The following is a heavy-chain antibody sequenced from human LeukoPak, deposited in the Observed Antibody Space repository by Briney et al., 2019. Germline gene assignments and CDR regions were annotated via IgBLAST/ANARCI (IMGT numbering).Heavy chain of an antibody. D-gene: IGHD3-3*01. CDR3: ARGSRYKPDFFVD. Sequence: PSETLSLTCSVSGGSMRHSYWTWIRQTPEKGLEWIGYVYDNGNSNSRSSLRSRVSMSVDTSKNEFSLKLSSVTAADTAVYFCARGSRYKPDFFVDWGLGTPVTVSS. CDR2: VYDNGNS. CDR1: GGSMRHSY. V-gene: IGHV4-59*01. J-gene: IGHJ4*02.